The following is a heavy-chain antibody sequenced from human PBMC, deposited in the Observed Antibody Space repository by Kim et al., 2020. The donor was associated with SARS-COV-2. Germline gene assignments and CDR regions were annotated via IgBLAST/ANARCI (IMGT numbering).Heavy chain of an antibody. Sequence: GHTFYADSVHGRFTISRDNSKNPLFLQMNSLRTEDTAFYYCVKDASSSLDYWGQGTLVTVSA. CDR3: VKDASSSLDY. CDR2: GHT. D-gene: IGHD6-6*01. V-gene: IGHV3-43*01. J-gene: IGHJ4*02.